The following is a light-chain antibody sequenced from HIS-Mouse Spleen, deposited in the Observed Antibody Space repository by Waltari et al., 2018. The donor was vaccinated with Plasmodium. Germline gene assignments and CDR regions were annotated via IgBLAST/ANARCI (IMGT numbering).Light chain of an antibody. CDR1: KLGDKY. Sequence: SYELTHPPSVSVSPGQPASITCYGEKLGDKYACWYQQKPGQSPVLPIYQDRKRPSGIPERFSASNSGNTATLTISATQAMDEADYYCQAWDSSTVVFGGGTKLTVL. CDR2: QDR. J-gene: IGLJ2*01. CDR3: QAWDSSTVV. V-gene: IGLV3-1*01.